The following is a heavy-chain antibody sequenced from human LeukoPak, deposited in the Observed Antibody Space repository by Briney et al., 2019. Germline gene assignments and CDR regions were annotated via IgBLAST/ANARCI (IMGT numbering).Heavy chain of an antibody. V-gene: IGHV3-30*04. CDR1: GFAFSRSA. J-gene: IGHJ4*02. CDR2: ISYDGGNE. D-gene: IGHD3-16*01. Sequence: GGSLRLSCAASGFAFSRSAMHWVRQAPVKGLEWVALISYDGGNEYYGDSVKGRFTVSRDNSKNTLYLQMSSLRADDTAVYYCGRAGFGELYPYVDSWGQGTLVTVSS. CDR3: GRAGFGELYPYVDS.